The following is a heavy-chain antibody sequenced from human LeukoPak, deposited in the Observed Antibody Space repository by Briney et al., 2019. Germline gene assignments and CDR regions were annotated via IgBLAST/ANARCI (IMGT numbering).Heavy chain of an antibody. J-gene: IGHJ3*01. CDR1: GFTFSSYG. D-gene: IGHD3-3*01. Sequence: GGSLRLSCAAPGFTFSSYGMHWVRQAPGKGLEWVAVIWYDGSNKIYADSVKGRFPISRDNSKVTRYLQMNDLRAEDTAMYNCARDRQFSTWGLGTMVTVSS. V-gene: IGHV3-33*01. CDR2: IWYDGSNK. CDR3: ARDRQFST.